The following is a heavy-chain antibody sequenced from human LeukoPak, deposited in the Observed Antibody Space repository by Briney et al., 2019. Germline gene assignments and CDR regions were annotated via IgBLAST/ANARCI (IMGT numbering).Heavy chain of an antibody. CDR1: GFTLSSYW. D-gene: IGHD2-15*01. J-gene: IGHJ4*02. CDR3: AREGSGYDY. Sequence: PGGSLRLSCAASGFTLSSYWMHWVRQAPGKGLVWVSRINTDGRSTSYADSVRGRFTISRDNAKNSLFLQMSSLRAEDTAMYYCAREGSGYDYWGQGTLVTVSS. V-gene: IGHV3-74*01. CDR2: INTDGRST.